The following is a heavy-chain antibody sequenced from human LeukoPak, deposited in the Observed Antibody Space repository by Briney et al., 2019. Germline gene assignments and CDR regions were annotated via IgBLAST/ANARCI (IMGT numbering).Heavy chain of an antibody. J-gene: IGHJ4*02. CDR1: GFTFSSYS. CDR2: INSSSSYI. V-gene: IGHV3-21*01. Sequence: GGSLRLSCAASGFTFSSYSMNWVRQAPGKGLEWVSSINSSSSYIYYADSVKGRFTISRDNAKNSLYLQMNSLRAEDTAVYYCARDRRDIVATITPLGYFDYWGQGTLVTVSS. D-gene: IGHD5-12*01. CDR3: ARDRRDIVATITPLGYFDY.